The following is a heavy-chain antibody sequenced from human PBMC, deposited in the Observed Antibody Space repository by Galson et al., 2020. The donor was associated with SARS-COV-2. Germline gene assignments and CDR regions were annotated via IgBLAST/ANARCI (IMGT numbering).Heavy chain of an antibody. CDR1: GFTFSNAW. J-gene: IGHJ4*02. CDR2: IKSKTDGGTT. CDR3: TTEPNRYCSGGSCRPVNY. D-gene: IGHD2-15*01. Sequence: GESLKIPCAASGFTFSNAWMNWVRQAPGKGLEWVGRIKSKTDGGTTDYAAPVKGRFTISRDDSKNTLYLQMNSLKTEDTAVYYCTTEPNRYCSGGSCRPVNYWGQGTLVTVSS. V-gene: IGHV3-15*07.